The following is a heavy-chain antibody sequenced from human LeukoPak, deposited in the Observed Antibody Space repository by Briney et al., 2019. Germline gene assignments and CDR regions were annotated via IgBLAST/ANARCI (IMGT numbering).Heavy chain of an antibody. CDR1: GGSISSGGYY. CDR3: ARVGSRSGSKTPRLWWFDP. J-gene: IGHJ5*02. D-gene: IGHD3-3*01. V-gene: IGHV4-61*08. Sequence: SETLSLTCTVSGGSISSGGYYWSWIRQHPGKGLEWIGYIYYSGSTNYNPSLKSRVTISVDTSKNQFSLKLSSVTAADTAVYYCARVGSRSGSKTPRLWWFDPWGQGTLVTVSS. CDR2: IYYSGST.